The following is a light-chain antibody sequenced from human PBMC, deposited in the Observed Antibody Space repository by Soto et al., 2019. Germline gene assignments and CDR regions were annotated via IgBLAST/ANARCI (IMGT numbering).Light chain of an antibody. CDR1: QRMSGW. J-gene: IGKJ4*01. V-gene: IGKV1-5*01. Sequence: DIKMTQSPSTLSASVGATVTITCRASQRMSGWLAWHQQKPGKAPKPLIYDVSALKRGVPPRFSGSGSGTEFALTISSLQPDDFATYYCQQYDNLPPFFRFGGGTKVDIK. CDR2: DVS. CDR3: QQYDNLPPFFR.